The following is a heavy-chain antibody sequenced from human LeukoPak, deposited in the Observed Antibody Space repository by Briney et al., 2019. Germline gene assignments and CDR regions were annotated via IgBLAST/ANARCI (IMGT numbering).Heavy chain of an antibody. Sequence: PGTSLRLSCAASGFTFSSYAMSWVRQAPGKGLEWVSAISGSGGSTYYVDSVKGRFTISRDNSKNTLYLQMNSLRAEDTAVYYCAKSYRGYSYGTDYWGQGTLVTVSS. CDR3: AKSYRGYSYGTDY. CDR2: ISGSGGST. D-gene: IGHD5-18*01. V-gene: IGHV3-23*01. J-gene: IGHJ4*02. CDR1: GFTFSSYA.